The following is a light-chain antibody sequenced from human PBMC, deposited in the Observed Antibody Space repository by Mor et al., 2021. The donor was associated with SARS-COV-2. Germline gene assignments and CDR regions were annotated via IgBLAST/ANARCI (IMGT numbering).Light chain of an antibody. CDR2: AS. V-gene: IGKV1-33*01. CDR3: QQYDSDPSIT. J-gene: IGKJ5*01. Sequence: ASHQDPAVPSRFSGSGSGTYFTLTISNLQPEDVATYYCQQYDSDPSITFGQGTRLEIK.